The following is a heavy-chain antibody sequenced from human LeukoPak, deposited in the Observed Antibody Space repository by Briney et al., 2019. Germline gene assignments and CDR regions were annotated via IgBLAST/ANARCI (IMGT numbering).Heavy chain of an antibody. CDR1: GFTFSSYS. D-gene: IGHD2-15*01. V-gene: IGHV3-21*01. CDR3: ASGWPGYCSGGSCYSGFY. Sequence: GGSLRLSCAASGFTFSSYSMNWVRQAPGKGLEWVSSISSSSSYIYYADSVKGRFTISRDNAKNSLYLQMNSLRAEDTAVYYCASGWPGYCSGGSCYSGFYWGQGTLVTVSS. CDR2: ISSSSSYI. J-gene: IGHJ4*02.